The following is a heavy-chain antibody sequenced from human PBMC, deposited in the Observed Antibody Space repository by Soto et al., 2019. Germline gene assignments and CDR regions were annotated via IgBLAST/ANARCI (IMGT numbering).Heavy chain of an antibody. CDR1: GFTFSNFA. Sequence: QVQFVESGGGVVLPGRSLRLSCAVSGFTFSNFAMFWVRQAPGKGLEWVASISYDGRNKNYGDSVKGRFTISRDNPKNAMYLQMNSLRPEDTAFYYCATYHYDSSGYYDYWGQGTLVTVSS. CDR3: ATYHYDSSGYYDY. CDR2: ISYDGRNK. V-gene: IGHV3-30*04. J-gene: IGHJ4*02. D-gene: IGHD3-22*01.